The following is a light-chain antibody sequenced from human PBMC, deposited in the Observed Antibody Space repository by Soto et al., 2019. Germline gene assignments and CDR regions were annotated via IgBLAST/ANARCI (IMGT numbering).Light chain of an antibody. V-gene: IGLV2-14*01. Sequence: QSALTQPASVSGSPGQSITISCTGTSSDVGGYNYVSWYQQYPGKAPKLVIYEVSNRPSGVSNRFSGSKSGNTASLTISGLQAEDEADYYCSSYRGSSLRSSSTYAVFGGGTKLTVL. CDR3: SSYRGSSLRSSSTYAV. CDR2: EVS. CDR1: SSDVGGYNY. J-gene: IGLJ2*01.